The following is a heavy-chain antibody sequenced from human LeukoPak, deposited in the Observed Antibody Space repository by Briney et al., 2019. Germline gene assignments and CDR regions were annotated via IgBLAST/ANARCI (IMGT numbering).Heavy chain of an antibody. Sequence: GGSLRLSCAASGFTFSVAATTWVRQAPGKGLEWVSLIGASGESTYYADSVKGRFTISRDNSKNTLSLQMNSLRVEDTAMYFCAKDIQLSTWGLGTMVTVSS. CDR3: AKDIQLST. D-gene: IGHD5-24*01. J-gene: IGHJ3*01. V-gene: IGHV3-23*01. CDR1: GFTFSVAA. CDR2: IGASGEST.